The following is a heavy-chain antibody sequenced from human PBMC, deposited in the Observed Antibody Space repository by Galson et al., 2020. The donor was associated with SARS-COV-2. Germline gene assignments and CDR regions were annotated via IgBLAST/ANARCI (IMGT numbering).Heavy chain of an antibody. CDR1: GFSLSTSGMC. D-gene: IGHD6-13*01. V-gene: IGHV2-70*11. CDR2: LAWDDDK. CDR3: ARTSIAAAGTGSDY. Sequence: SGPTLVKPTQTLTPTCTFSGFSLSTSGMCVSWILQPSGKARERLARLAWDDDKYYSPSLKTRLTISKDTSKNQVVLTMTNMDPVDTATYYCARTSIAAAGTGSDYWGQGTLVTVSS. J-gene: IGHJ4*02.